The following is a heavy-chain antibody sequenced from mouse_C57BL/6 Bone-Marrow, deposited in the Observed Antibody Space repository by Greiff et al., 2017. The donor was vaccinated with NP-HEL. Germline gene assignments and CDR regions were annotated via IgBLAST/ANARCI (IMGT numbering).Heavy chain of an antibody. Sequence: QVQLQQPGAELVRPGTSVKLSCKASGYTFTSYWMHWVKQRPGQGLEWIGVIDPSDSYTNYNQKFKGKAILTVDTSSSTAYMQLSSLTSEDSAVYYCATIYYYGSSYWFAYWGQGTLVTVSA. CDR1: GYTFTSYW. CDR3: ATIYYYGSSYWFAY. CDR2: IDPSDSYT. D-gene: IGHD1-1*01. J-gene: IGHJ3*01. V-gene: IGHV1-59*01.